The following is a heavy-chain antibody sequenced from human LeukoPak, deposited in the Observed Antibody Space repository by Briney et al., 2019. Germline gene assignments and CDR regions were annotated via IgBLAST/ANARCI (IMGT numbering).Heavy chain of an antibody. CDR2: MNPNSGNT. J-gene: IGHJ3*02. CDR1: GYTFTSYD. Sequence: ASVKVSCKASGYTFTSYDINWVRQATGQRLEWMGWMNPNSGNTGYAQKFQGRVTMTRNTSISTAYMELSSLRSEDTAVYYCARGRVVDIVVVPAPSRDDAFDIWGQGTMVTVSS. V-gene: IGHV1-8*01. D-gene: IGHD2-2*01. CDR3: ARGRVVDIVVVPAPSRDDAFDI.